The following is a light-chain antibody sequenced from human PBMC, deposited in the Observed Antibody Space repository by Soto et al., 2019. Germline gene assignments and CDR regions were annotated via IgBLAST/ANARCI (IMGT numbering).Light chain of an antibody. CDR3: QQSFAIPQT. Sequence: DIQVTQSPSSLSASVGDTVTITCRASQSITTFLNWYQHKPGKAPKLLIYAASTLQGGVPSRFSGSGYGTDFSLTISSLQPDDFATYYGQQSFAIPQTFAQGTKVEIE. J-gene: IGKJ1*01. V-gene: IGKV1-39*01. CDR1: QSITTF. CDR2: AAS.